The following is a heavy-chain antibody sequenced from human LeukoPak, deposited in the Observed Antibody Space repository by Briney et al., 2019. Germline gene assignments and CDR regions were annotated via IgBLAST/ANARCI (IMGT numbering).Heavy chain of an antibody. CDR3: ATMSVSAMFYLHY. J-gene: IGHJ4*02. Sequence: PSETLSLTCAFSGDSFSTFYWSWVRQSPGKGLEWIGDINHNGNTNYNPSLKSRVTISVGTSRNLFYLRLTSVTAADTAVYYCATMSVSAMFYLHYWGQGALVTVSS. CDR1: GDSFSTFY. D-gene: IGHD2-8*01. V-gene: IGHV4-34*01. CDR2: INHNGNT.